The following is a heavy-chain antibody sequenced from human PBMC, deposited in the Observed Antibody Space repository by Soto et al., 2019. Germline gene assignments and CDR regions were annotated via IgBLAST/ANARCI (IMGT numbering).Heavy chain of an antibody. D-gene: IGHD2-21*01. CDR2: ISAYNGNT. J-gene: IGHJ6*02. Sequence: ASVKVSCKASGYTFTSYGISWVRQAPGQGLEWMGWISAYNGNTNYAQKLQGRVTMTTDTSTSTAYMELRSLRSDDTAVYYCARVLVWPGNGPYVMDIWGQGTTVTVS. V-gene: IGHV1-18*01. CDR3: ARVLVWPGNGPYVMDI. CDR1: GYTFTSYG.